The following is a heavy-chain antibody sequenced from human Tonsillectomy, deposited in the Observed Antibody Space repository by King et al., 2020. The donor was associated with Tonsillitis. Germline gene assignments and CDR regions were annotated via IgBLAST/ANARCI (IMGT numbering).Heavy chain of an antibody. V-gene: IGHV3-72*01. D-gene: IGHD1-26*01. Sequence: VQLVESGGGLVQPGGSLRLSCAASGFTVSDDYMDWVRQAPGKGLEWVGRIRNKANSYTSEYAASVKDRFTISRDDSKKSLNLQMNSLKTADTAVYYCASGGVGATEYWGQGTLVTVSS. CDR3: ASGGVGATEY. J-gene: IGHJ4*02. CDR2: IRNKANSYTS. CDR1: GFTVSDDY.